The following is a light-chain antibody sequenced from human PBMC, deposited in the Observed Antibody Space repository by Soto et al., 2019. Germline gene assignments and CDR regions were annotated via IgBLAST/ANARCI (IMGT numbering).Light chain of an antibody. CDR2: GTS. J-gene: IGKJ2*01. CDR3: QQYGSSPYT. Sequence: EIVLTQSPGTLSLSPGERATLSCRASQSISSSYLAWYQQKPGQAPRLLIYGTSSRATGIPDRFSGSGSGTDFTLTISRLEAEAFAVYFCQQYGSSPYTFGQGTMLEI. V-gene: IGKV3-20*01. CDR1: QSISSSY.